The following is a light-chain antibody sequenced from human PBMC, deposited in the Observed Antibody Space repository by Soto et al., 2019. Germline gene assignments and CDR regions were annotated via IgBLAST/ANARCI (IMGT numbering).Light chain of an antibody. J-gene: IGKJ1*01. Sequence: DIQMTQSPSTVSASVGDRVTITCRASQSISSWLAWYQQEPGKAPKLLIYDASSLESGVPSRFSGSGSGTEFTLTISSLQPDDFATYYCQQYNSYWTFGQGTKVDIK. CDR1: QSISSW. CDR3: QQYNSYWT. V-gene: IGKV1-5*01. CDR2: DAS.